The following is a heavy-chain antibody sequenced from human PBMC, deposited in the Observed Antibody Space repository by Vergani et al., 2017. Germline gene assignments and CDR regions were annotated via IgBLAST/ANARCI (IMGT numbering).Heavy chain of an antibody. CDR1: GYTFTSYG. Sequence: QVQLVQSGAEVKKPGASVKVSCKASGYTFTSYGISWVRQAPGQGLEWMGWISAYNGNTNYAQKLQGRGTMTSDTSTSTAYMELRSLRSDDTAVYYCARGGVFLEWLLYPRFDYWGQGTLVTVSS. CDR3: ARGGVFLEWLLYPRFDY. D-gene: IGHD3-3*01. V-gene: IGHV1-18*01. CDR2: ISAYNGNT. J-gene: IGHJ4*02.